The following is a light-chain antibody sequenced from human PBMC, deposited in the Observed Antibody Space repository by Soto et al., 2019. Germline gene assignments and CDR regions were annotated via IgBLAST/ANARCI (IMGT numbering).Light chain of an antibody. CDR3: CSYAGSYTS. CDR1: SSDVGGYNY. V-gene: IGLV2-11*01. CDR2: DVS. Sequence: LNRARSVKGLDLRSVTIICTKTSSDVGGYNYVSWYQQHPGKAPKLMIYDVSKRPSGVPDRFSGSKSGNTASLTISGLQAEDGADYYCCSYAGSYTSFGTGTKVTV. J-gene: IGLJ1*01.